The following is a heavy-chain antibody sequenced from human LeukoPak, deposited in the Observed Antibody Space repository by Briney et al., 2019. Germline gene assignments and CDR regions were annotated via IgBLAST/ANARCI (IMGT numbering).Heavy chain of an antibody. CDR3: AKDFRYSSSAVDY. J-gene: IGHJ4*02. CDR1: GFTFDDYA. Sequence: GGSLRLSCAASGFTFDDYAMHWVRQAPGKGLEWVAVIWYGGSNKYYADSVKGRFTISRDNSKNTLYLQMNSLRAEDMAVYYCAKDFRYSSSAVDYWGQGTLVTVSS. V-gene: IGHV3-30*02. D-gene: IGHD6-6*01. CDR2: IWYGGSNK.